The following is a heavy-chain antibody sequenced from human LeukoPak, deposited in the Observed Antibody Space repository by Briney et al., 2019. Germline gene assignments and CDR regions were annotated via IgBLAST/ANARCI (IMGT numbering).Heavy chain of an antibody. CDR3: ARLYYYGSGSQNWFDP. J-gene: IGHJ5*02. Sequence: PSETLSLTCTVSGGSISSYYWSWIRQPPGKGLEWIGYIYYSGSTNYNPSLKSRVTISVDTSKNQFSLKLSSVTAADTAVYYCARLYYYGSGSQNWFDPWGQGTLVTVSS. V-gene: IGHV4-59*08. CDR1: GGSISSYY. CDR2: IYYSGST. D-gene: IGHD3-10*01.